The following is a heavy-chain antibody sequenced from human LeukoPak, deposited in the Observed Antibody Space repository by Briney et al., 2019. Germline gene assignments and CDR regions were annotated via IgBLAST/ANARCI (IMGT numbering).Heavy chain of an antibody. CDR1: GFTFSSYS. V-gene: IGHV3-21*01. D-gene: IGHD3-10*01. J-gene: IGHJ5*02. CDR2: ISSSSSYI. CDR3: AREGTPYCFDP. Sequence: GGSLRLSCAAPGFTFSSYSMNWVRQAPGKGLGWVSSISSSSSYIYYADSVKGRFTISRDNAKNSLYLQMNSLRAEDTAVYYCAREGTPYCFDPWGQGTLVTVSS.